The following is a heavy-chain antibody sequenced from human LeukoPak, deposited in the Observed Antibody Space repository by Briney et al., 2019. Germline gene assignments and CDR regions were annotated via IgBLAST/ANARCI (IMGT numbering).Heavy chain of an antibody. D-gene: IGHD3-10*01. CDR1: GFTFSSYA. J-gene: IGHJ4*02. V-gene: IGHV3-23*01. Sequence: GGSLRLSCAASGFTFSSYAMSWVRQAPGKGLEWVSAISSSGGSTYYADSVKGRFTISRDNSKNTLYLQMNSLRAEDTAVYYCAKGNDMVRGVGYFDYWGQGTLVTVSS. CDR3: AKGNDMVRGVGYFDY. CDR2: ISSSGGST.